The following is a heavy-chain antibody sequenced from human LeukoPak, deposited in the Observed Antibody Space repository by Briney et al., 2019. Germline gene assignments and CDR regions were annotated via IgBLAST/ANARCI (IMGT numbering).Heavy chain of an antibody. CDR1: GFTFSNYS. CDR3: AREIVTTTTFDS. V-gene: IGHV3-21*01. D-gene: IGHD5-12*01. J-gene: IGHJ4*02. Sequence: PGGSLRLSCAASGFTFSNYSMNWVRQAPGKGLEWVSSISSSSYIYYADSVKGRFTISRDNAKKSLFLQMNSLRAEDTAVYYCAREIVTTTTFDSWGQGTLVTVSS. CDR2: ISSSSYI.